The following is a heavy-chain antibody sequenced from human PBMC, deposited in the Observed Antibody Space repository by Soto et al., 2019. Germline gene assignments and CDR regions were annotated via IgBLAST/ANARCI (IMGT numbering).Heavy chain of an antibody. D-gene: IGHD2-2*01. CDR3: ARHGGYQLLLYYFDY. V-gene: IGHV4-39*01. J-gene: IGHJ4*02. CDR1: GGSISSSSFY. CDR2: IYYSGNT. Sequence: PSETLSLTCTVSGGSISSSSFYWSWIRQPPGKGLEYIGNIYYSGNTYYNPSLKSRVTISVDASKNQFSLKLNSVTAADTAVYYCARHGGYQLLLYYFDYWGQGTLVTVSS.